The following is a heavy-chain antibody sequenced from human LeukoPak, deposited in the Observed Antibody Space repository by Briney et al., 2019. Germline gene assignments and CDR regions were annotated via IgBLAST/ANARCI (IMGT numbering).Heavy chain of an antibody. CDR3: ATTGVVVAATATGYYFDY. CDR1: GFTFSSYA. J-gene: IGHJ4*02. D-gene: IGHD2-15*01. V-gene: IGHV3-23*01. Sequence: GGSLRLSCGASGFTFSSYAMSWVRQAPGKGLEWVSSISGSGGSTYYGDSVKGRFSISRDNSKNTLPLQMNSLRAEDTGVYYCATTGVVVAATATGYYFDYWGQGTLVTVSS. CDR2: ISGSGGST.